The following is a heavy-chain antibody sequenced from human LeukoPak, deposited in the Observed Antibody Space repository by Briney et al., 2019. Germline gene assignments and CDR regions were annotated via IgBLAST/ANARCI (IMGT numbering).Heavy chain of an antibody. CDR3: ARGAVAAPPTLDY. CDR1: GGSISSYY. Sequence: PSETLSLTCTVSGGSISSYYWSWIRQPPGKGLEWIGYIYYSGSTNYNPSLKSRVTISVDTSKNQFSLKLSSVTAADTAVYYCARGAVAAPPTLDYWGQGTLVTVSS. CDR2: IYYSGST. J-gene: IGHJ4*02. V-gene: IGHV4-59*01. D-gene: IGHD2-15*01.